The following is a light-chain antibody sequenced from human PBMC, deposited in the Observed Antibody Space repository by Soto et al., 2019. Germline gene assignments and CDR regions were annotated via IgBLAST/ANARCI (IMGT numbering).Light chain of an antibody. CDR2: KAS. Sequence: DIQMTQSPSSVSASVGDRVTITCRASQDIAGYLAWYQHKPGRTPKXLIYKASTLKSGVSSRFSGSGSGTEGTLTISRRQPDDGATYYCLQYSSHSWTFGQGTKVDIK. CDR1: QDIAGY. CDR3: LQYSSHSWT. V-gene: IGKV1-5*03. J-gene: IGKJ1*01.